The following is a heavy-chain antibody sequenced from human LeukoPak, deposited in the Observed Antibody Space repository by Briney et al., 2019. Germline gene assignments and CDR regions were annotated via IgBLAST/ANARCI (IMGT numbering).Heavy chain of an antibody. CDR2: ITSSGRTR. J-gene: IGHJ4*02. V-gene: IGHV3-48*03. CDR3: ARESPHCSGVSCFFDY. Sequence: GGSLRLSCAASGSTFSGYEMNWVRQAPGKGLEWVSYITSSGRTRYYADSVKGRFTLSRDNAKNSLYLQMNSLRAEDTATYYCARESPHCSGVSCFFDYWGQGTLVTVSS. D-gene: IGHD2-15*01. CDR1: GSTFSGYE.